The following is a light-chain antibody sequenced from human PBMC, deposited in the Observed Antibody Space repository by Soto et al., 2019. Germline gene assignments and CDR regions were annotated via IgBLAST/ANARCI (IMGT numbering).Light chain of an antibody. V-gene: IGKV1-5*03. CDR3: QQYNNYCT. J-gene: IGKJ1*01. CDR2: KAS. CDR1: QSISNW. Sequence: DIQMTQSPSTLSASVGDRVTITCRASQSISNWLAWYQQKPGKAPKLLIYKASSLESGVPSRFSGSGSGTEFTLTISSLQTDYFATYYCQQYNNYCTFGQGTKVEIK.